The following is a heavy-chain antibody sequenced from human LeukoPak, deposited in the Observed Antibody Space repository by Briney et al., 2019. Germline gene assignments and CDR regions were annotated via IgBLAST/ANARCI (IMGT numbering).Heavy chain of an antibody. V-gene: IGHV3-7*01. D-gene: IGHD6-19*01. CDR1: GFTFSSYW. Sequence: GGSLRLSCAASGFTFSSYWMTWVRQAPGKGLEWVANIKENGRDKYYVDSLKGRFTISKDSAKNSVYLQMNSLRAEDTAVYYCARDSGGGWDYWGQGTLVTVSS. J-gene: IGHJ4*02. CDR2: IKENGRDK. CDR3: ARDSGGGWDY.